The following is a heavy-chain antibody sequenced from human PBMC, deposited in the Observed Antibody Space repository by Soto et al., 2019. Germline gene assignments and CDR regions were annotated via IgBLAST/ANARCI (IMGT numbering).Heavy chain of an antibody. CDR3: AHRVLRTVFGLVTTTAIYFDF. V-gene: IGHV2-5*02. CDR1: GFSLPTSGVG. D-gene: IGHD3-3*01. CDR2: IYWDDDK. J-gene: IGHJ4*02. Sequence: ITLNESGPTQVKPRQTLTLTCTFSGFSLPTSGVGLGRIRQSPGKAPEWLALIYWDDDKRYSPSLKSRLTITQDTSKNQVVLTMADLDPADTATYYCAHRVLRTVFGLVTTTAIYFDFWGQGTPVAVSS.